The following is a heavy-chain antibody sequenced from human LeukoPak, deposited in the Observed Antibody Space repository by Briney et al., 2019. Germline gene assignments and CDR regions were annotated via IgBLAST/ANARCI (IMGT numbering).Heavy chain of an antibody. CDR2: ISGTGGAT. CDR3: VKDPRDTYGTNWFVS. D-gene: IGHD2-21*01. V-gene: IGHV3-23*01. J-gene: IGHJ5*01. CDR1: GFNFGNYA. Sequence: GGSLRLSCVASGFNFGNYAMSWVRQAAGNGLQWVSQISGTGGATWYAGFARDRFTISRDNSKKTLYLQMAGLRVEDTAMYYCVKDPRDTYGTNWFVSWGQGTLLIVSS.